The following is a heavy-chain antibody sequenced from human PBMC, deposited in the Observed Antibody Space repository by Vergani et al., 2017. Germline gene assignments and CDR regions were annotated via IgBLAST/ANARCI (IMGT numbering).Heavy chain of an antibody. J-gene: IGHJ4*02. CDR2: IYSGGST. Sequence: EVQLVESGGGLVQPGGSLRLSCAASGFTVSSNSLSWVRQAPGKGLEWVSVIYSGGSTYYADSVKGRLTISRDNSKNTLYLQMNSLRAEDTAVYYCARALLYSGYDYPDYWGQGTLVTVSS. D-gene: IGHD5-12*01. CDR3: ARALLYSGYDYPDY. V-gene: IGHV3-66*01. CDR1: GFTVSSNS.